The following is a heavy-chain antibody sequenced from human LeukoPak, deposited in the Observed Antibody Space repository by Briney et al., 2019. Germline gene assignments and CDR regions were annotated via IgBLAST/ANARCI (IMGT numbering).Heavy chain of an antibody. J-gene: IGHJ4*02. CDR1: GYPFISYD. CDR2: MNPNSGNT. D-gene: IGHD6-19*01. CDR3: ARGRGYSNGWFEADDY. Sequence: ASVKVSCKASGYPFISYDINWVRQPTGQGLEWMGWMNPNSGNTGYAQRFQGRVTMTRNTSISTAYMEVSSLRSEDTAMYFCARGRGYSNGWFEADDYWGQGTLVTVSS. V-gene: IGHV1-8*01.